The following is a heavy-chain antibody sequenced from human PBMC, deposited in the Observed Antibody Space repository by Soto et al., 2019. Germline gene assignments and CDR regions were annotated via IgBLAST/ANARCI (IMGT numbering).Heavy chain of an antibody. V-gene: IGHV4-30-2*03. CDR3: ASQQLVHYYYGMDV. J-gene: IGHJ6*02. CDR2: IYYSGST. Sequence: PSETLSLTCAVSGGSISSGGYSWTWIRQPPGKGLEWIGSIYYSGSTYYNPSLKSRVTISVDTSKNQFSLKLSSVTAADTAEYYCASQQLVHYYYGMDVWGQGTTVTVSS. D-gene: IGHD6-13*01. CDR1: GGSISSGGYS.